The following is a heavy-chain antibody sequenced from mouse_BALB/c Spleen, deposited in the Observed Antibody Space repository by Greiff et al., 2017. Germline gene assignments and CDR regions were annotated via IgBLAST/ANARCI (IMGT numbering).Heavy chain of an antibody. CDR3: VRHRYGFAY. Sequence: EVQRVESGGGLVQPKGSLKLSCAASGFTFNTYAMNWVRQAPGKGLEWVARIRSKSNNYATYYADSVKDRFTISRDDSQSMLYLQMNNLKTEDTAMYYCVRHRYGFAYWGQGTLVTVSA. CDR1: GFTFNTYA. D-gene: IGHD2-14*01. CDR2: IRSKSNNYAT. J-gene: IGHJ3*01. V-gene: IGHV10-1*02.